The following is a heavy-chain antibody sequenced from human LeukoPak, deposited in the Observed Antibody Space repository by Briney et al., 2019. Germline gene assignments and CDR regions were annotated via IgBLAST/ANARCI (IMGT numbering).Heavy chain of an antibody. D-gene: IGHD6-13*01. V-gene: IGHV3-66*04. CDR3: ARHQQNCCDP. J-gene: IGHJ5*02. CDR2: IYSGGST. CDR1: GFTVSSNY. Sequence: GGSLRLSCAASGFTVSSNYMSWVRQAPGKGLEWVSIIYSGGSTYYADSLKGRFTISRDNSKNTLYLQMNSLRAEDTAVYYCARHQQNCCDPWGQGTLVTVSS.